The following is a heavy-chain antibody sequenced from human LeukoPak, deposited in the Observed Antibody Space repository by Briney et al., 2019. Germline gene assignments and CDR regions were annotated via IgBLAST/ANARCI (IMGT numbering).Heavy chain of an antibody. V-gene: IGHV5-51*01. Sequence: GESLKISSKGSGYSFATYWIAWVRQMPGKGLEWMGIIYPGDSDTRYSPSFQGQVTISADKSISTAYLQWSSLKASDTAMYYCTRRMVSTEELDYWGQGTLVTVSS. CDR2: IYPGDSDT. D-gene: IGHD5/OR15-5a*01. J-gene: IGHJ4*02. CDR1: GYSFATYW. CDR3: TRRMVSTEELDY.